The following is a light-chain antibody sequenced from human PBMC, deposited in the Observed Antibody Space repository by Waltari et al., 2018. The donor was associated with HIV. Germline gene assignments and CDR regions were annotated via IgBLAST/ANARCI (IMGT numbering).Light chain of an antibody. V-gene: IGLV3-1*01. CDR3: QAWDSSTFV. Sequence: SYELTQPPSVSVSPGQTASITCSGDKLGDKYACWYQQKPGQSPILVIYQDKKRPSGSPERFSVSNAGNTATLTISGTQPMDEADYYCQAWDSSTFVFGTGTKVTVL. CDR1: KLGDKY. CDR2: QDK. J-gene: IGLJ1*01.